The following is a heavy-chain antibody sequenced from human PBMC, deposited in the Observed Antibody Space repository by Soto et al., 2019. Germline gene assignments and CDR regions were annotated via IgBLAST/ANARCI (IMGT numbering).Heavy chain of an antibody. CDR1: GFTFSTYW. J-gene: IGHJ4*02. CDR2: IKQDGSEK. D-gene: IGHD3-3*01. V-gene: IGHV3-7*01. CDR3: ARDWSLDY. Sequence: EVQLVESGGGLVQPGGSLRLSCAASGFTFSTYWMTWVRQAPGKGLEWVANIKQDGSEKYYVASVKGRFTISRDNAKNSLYLQMNSLRDEDTALYYCARDWSLDYWGQGNLVTVSS.